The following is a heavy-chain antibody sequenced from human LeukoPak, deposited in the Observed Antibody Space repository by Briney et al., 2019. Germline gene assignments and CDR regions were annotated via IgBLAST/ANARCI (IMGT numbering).Heavy chain of an antibody. CDR1: GYTFTGYY. V-gene: IGHV1-2*02. J-gene: IGHJ4*02. CDR3: VAVNYYYDSSGYARAVSGPFDY. Sequence: GASVKVSCKASGYTFTGYYMHWVRQAPGQGLEWMGWINPNSGGTNYAQKFQGRVTMTRDTSISTAYMELSSLRSEDTAVYYCVAVNYYYDSSGYARAVSGPFDYWGQGTLVTVSS. CDR2: INPNSGGT. D-gene: IGHD3-22*01.